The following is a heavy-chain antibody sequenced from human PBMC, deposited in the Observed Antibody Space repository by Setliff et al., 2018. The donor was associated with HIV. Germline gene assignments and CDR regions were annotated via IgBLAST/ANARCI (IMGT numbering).Heavy chain of an antibody. Sequence: SETLSLTCTVSNYSISRGYYWGWIRQAPGKGLEWIGNLYHSGTAYYNPSLKTRVTMSLDTSKDQFSLRLSSLTAADTAVYYCARRGGELPVWGQGTVVTVSS. V-gene: IGHV4-38-2*02. CDR3: ARRGGELPV. J-gene: IGHJ4*02. D-gene: IGHD1-26*01. CDR2: LYHSGTA. CDR1: NYSISRGYY.